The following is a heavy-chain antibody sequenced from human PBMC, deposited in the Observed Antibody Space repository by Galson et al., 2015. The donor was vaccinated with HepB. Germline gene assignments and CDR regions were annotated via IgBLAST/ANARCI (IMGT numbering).Heavy chain of an antibody. D-gene: IGHD4-17*01. CDR2: IRYDGTNE. J-gene: IGHJ5*02. CDR1: GFSFSSYG. CDR3: AKESTVTTKNWFDP. Sequence: SPRLSCAASGFSFSSYGLHWVRPAPGKGLEWVSFIRYDGTNEYYADSVKGRFTISRDNSKKTLYLQMNSLRAEDTAVYYCAKESTVTTKNWFDPWGQGTLVTVSS. V-gene: IGHV3-30*02.